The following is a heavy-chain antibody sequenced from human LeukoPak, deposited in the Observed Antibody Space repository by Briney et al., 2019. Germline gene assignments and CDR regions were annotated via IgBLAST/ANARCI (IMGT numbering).Heavy chain of an antibody. Sequence: ASVKVSCKASEYTFSVYHIHWVRQAPGQGLEWMAWINPDSGDTNYAQKFQGRVTMTRDTSISTAYMEVSSLRSDDTAVYYCARDRVSIAVAFDGMDVWGQGTTVTVSS. CDR1: EYTFSVYH. CDR3: ARDRVSIAVAFDGMDV. CDR2: INPDSGDT. D-gene: IGHD6-19*01. V-gene: IGHV1-2*02. J-gene: IGHJ6*02.